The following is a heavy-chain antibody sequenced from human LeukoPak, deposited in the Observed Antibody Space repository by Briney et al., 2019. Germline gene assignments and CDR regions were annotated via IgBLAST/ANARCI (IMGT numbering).Heavy chain of an antibody. Sequence: SETLSQTCIVTGASISSDYWSWIRPPPWKGLAWIGNIYSSETTEYNPSLRSRATISGDTSKNQFSLKLSSVTAADTAVYYCARHFPYCGGDCPYYYMDVWGKGTTVTVSS. V-gene: IGHV4-4*09. J-gene: IGHJ6*03. CDR3: ARHFPYCGGDCPYYYMDV. CDR2: IYSSETT. CDR1: GASISSDY. D-gene: IGHD2-21*02.